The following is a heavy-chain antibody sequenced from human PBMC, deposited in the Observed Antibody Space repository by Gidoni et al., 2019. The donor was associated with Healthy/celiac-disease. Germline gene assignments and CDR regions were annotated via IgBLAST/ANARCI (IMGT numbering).Heavy chain of an antibody. J-gene: IGHJ3*02. Sequence: GRFTISRDNSKNTLYLQMNSLRAEDTAVYYCAKDFYGEGSAFDIWGQGTMVTVSS. D-gene: IGHD4-17*01. V-gene: IGHV3-30*02. CDR3: AKDFYGEGSAFDI.